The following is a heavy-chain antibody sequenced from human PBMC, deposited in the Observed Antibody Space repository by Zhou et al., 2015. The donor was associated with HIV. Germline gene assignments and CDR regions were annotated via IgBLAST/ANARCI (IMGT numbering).Heavy chain of an antibody. V-gene: IGHV1-69*01. CDR2: IIPIFGTA. J-gene: IGHJ4*02. CDR1: GGTFSSYA. CDR3: ARGTKWWLRPLTTT. Sequence: QVQLVQSGAEVKKPGASVKVPCKASGGTFSSYAISWVRQAPGQGLEWMGGIIPIFGTANYAQKFQGRVTITADESTSTAYMELSSLRSEDTAVYYCARGTKWWLRPLTTTWGQGTLVTVSS. D-gene: IGHD5-12*01.